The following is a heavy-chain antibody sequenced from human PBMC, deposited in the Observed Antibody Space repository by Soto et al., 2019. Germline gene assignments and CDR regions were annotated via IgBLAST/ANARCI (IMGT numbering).Heavy chain of an antibody. CDR1: GYTFTGYY. CDR2: INPNSGGT. Sequence: QVQLVQSGAEVKKPGASVKVSCKASGYTFTGYYMHWVRQAPGQGVEWMGWINPNSGGTNYAQKFQGWVTMTRDTSISTAYMGLSRLRSDGTAVYYCARVHGSSSWSDAFDIWGQGTMVTVSS. J-gene: IGHJ3*02. D-gene: IGHD6-13*01. CDR3: ARVHGSSSWSDAFDI. V-gene: IGHV1-2*04.